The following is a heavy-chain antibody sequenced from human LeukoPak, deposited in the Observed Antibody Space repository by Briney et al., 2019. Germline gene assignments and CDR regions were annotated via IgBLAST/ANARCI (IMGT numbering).Heavy chain of an antibody. J-gene: IGHJ3*02. V-gene: IGHV3-21*01. CDR2: ISSSSSYI. CDR1: GFTFSSYS. D-gene: IGHD3-22*01. CDR3: ATEIGPHYYDSTPDAFDI. Sequence: GGSLRLSCAASGFTFSSYSMNWVRQAPGKGLEWVSSISSSSSYIYYADSVKGRFTISRDNAKNSLYLQMNSLRAEDTAVYYCATEIGPHYYDSTPDAFDIWGQGTMVTVSS.